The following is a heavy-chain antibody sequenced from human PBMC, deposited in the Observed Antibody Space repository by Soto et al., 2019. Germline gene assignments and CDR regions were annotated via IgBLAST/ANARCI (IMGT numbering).Heavy chain of an antibody. CDR3: ARDRKGITMVGTPNDY. Sequence: LRLSCAASGFTFSSYSMNWVRQAPGKGLEWVSSISSSSSYIYYADSVKGRFTISRDNAKNSLYLQMNSLRAEDTAVYYCARDRKGITMVGTPNDYWGQGTLVTV. D-gene: IGHD3-10*01. V-gene: IGHV3-21*01. J-gene: IGHJ4*02. CDR1: GFTFSSYS. CDR2: ISSSSSYI.